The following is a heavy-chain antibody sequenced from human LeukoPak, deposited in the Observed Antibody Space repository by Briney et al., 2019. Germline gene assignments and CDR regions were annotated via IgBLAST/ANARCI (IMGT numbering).Heavy chain of an antibody. CDR1: GLTFSSYS. J-gene: IGHJ3*02. Sequence: GGSLRLSCAASGLTFSSYSMNWVRQAPGKGLEWVSYISSSSSTIYYADPVKGRFTISRDNAKNSLYLQMNSLRAEDTAVYYCARDRGDYDAFDIWGQGTMVTVSP. V-gene: IGHV3-48*01. CDR3: ARDRGDYDAFDI. CDR2: ISSSSSTI. D-gene: IGHD4-17*01.